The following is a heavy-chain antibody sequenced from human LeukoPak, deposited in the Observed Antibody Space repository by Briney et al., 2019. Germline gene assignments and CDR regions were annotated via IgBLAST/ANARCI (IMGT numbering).Heavy chain of an antibody. J-gene: IGHJ4*02. CDR2: INQGGTEK. CDR1: GFSFNTFW. D-gene: IGHD2-2*01. V-gene: IGHV3-7*01. CDR3: ARDGPPAGLYFDN. Sequence: GGSLRLSCAASGFSFNTFWMNWVRQAPGKGLERVATINQGGTEKYYVDSVKGRFTTSRDNAKNSLYLQMSSLRAEDTAVYYCARDGPPAGLYFDNWGQGTLVTVSS.